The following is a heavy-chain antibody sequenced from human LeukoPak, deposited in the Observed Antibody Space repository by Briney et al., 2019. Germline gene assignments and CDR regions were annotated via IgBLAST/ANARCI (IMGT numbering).Heavy chain of an antibody. V-gene: IGHV4-39*07. J-gene: IGHJ6*03. Sequence: PSETLSLTCTVSGGSISTSNYYWGWIRQPPGKGLEWIGNIFYSGSTYYSPSLKSRVTISLDTSKNQFSLKLASVTAADTAVYYCARASKRYFDPYYMDVWGKGTTVTISS. CDR1: GGSISTSNYY. D-gene: IGHD3-9*01. CDR2: IFYSGST. CDR3: ARASKRYFDPYYMDV.